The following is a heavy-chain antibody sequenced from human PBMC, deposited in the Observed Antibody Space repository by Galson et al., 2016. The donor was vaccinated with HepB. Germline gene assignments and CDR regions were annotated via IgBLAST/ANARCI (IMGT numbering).Heavy chain of an antibody. D-gene: IGHD4-23*01. CDR2: IYPADSDT. J-gene: IGHJ3*02. CDR1: KYSFTNYW. V-gene: IGHV5-51*01. Sequence: QSGAEVKKPGESLKISCKGSKYSFTNYWIGWVRKIPGKGLEWMGIIYPADSDTRYSPSFQGQVTISADKSISTAYLQWSSLKASDTAMYYCARHTVVNSETLDAFDIWGQGTMVTVSS. CDR3: ARHTVVNSETLDAFDI.